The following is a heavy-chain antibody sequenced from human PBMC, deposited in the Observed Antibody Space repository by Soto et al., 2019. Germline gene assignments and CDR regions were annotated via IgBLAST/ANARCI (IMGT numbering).Heavy chain of an antibody. CDR2: IYYSGST. V-gene: IGHV4-59*08. CDR1: GGSISSYY. CDR3: ALCGDYDYYYYMDV. Sequence: SETLSLTCTVSGGSISSYYWSWIRQPPGNVLEWIGYIYYSGSTNYNPSLKSRVTISVDTSKNQFSLKLSSVTAADTAVYYCALCGDYDYYYYMDVWGKGTTVTVSS. J-gene: IGHJ6*03. D-gene: IGHD4-17*01.